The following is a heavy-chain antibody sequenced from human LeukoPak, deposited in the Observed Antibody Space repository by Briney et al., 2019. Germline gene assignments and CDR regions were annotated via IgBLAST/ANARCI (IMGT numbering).Heavy chain of an antibody. CDR2: INPNSGGT. V-gene: IGHV1-2*02. CDR1: GYTFTGYY. CDR3: ARVSSTVVTPDY. J-gene: IGHJ4*02. Sequence: GASVTVSCKASGYTFTGYYMHWVRQAPGQGLEWMGWINPNSGGTNYAQKFQGRVTMTRDTSISTAYMELSRLRSDDTAVYYCARVSSTVVTPDYWGQGTLVTVSS. D-gene: IGHD4-23*01.